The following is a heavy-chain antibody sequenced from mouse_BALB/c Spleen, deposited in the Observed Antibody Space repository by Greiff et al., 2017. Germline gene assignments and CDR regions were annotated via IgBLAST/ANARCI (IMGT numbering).Heavy chain of an antibody. CDR1: GYTFTSYW. D-gene: IGHD2-2*01. V-gene: IGHV1-7*01. Sequence: QVQLQQSGAELVKPGASVSMSCTASGYTFTSYWMHWVKQRPGQGLEWLGYINASTGYTEYNQKIKEKATLTADKYSSTAYMQLSSLTSEDSAVYDCARGYYGYLWFAYWGQGTPVTVSA. J-gene: IGHJ3*01. CDR2: INASTGYT. CDR3: ARGYYGYLWFAY.